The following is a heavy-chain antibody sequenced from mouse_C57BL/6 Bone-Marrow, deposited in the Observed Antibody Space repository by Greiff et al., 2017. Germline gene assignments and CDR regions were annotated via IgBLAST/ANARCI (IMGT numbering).Heavy chain of an antibody. Sequence: VQLQQSGAELVRPGASVKLSCTASGFNIKDDYMHWVKQRPEQGLALIGWIAPVNGDTESASKFQGKATITADTSSNTAYLQLSSLTSEDTAVYYCTTRGGAWFAYWGQGTLVTVSA. CDR1: GFNIKDDY. J-gene: IGHJ3*01. CDR2: IAPVNGDT. CDR3: TTRGGAWFAY. V-gene: IGHV14-4*01.